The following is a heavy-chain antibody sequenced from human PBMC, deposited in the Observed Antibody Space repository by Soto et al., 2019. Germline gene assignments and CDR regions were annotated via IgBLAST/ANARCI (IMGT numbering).Heavy chain of an antibody. V-gene: IGHV4-59*01. D-gene: IGHD6-19*01. CDR2: IYYSGST. Sequence: SETLSLTCTVSGGSISSYYWSWIRQPPGKGLEWIGYIYYSGSTNHNPSLKSRVTISVDTSKNQFSLKLSSVTAADTAVYYCARDRSSGWEFDYWGQGTLVTVSS. J-gene: IGHJ4*02. CDR1: GGSISSYY. CDR3: ARDRSSGWEFDY.